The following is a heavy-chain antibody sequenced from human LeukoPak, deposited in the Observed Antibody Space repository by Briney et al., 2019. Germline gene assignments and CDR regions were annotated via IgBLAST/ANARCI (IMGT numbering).Heavy chain of an antibody. D-gene: IGHD6-13*01. CDR2: IGTSNSDI. Sequence: GGSLRLSCAASGFTFTVYTMNWVRQAPGKGLEWVSSIGTSNSDIHYADSVKGRFTISRDNAKNSLYLQMNSLRAEDTAVYYCARDLEAAAGAAVFDYWGQGTLVTVSS. CDR3: ARDLEAAAGAAVFDY. CDR1: GFTFTVYT. V-gene: IGHV3-21*04. J-gene: IGHJ4*02.